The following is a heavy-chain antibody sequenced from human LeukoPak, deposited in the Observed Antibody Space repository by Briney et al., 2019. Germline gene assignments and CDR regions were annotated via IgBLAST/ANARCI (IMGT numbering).Heavy chain of an antibody. J-gene: IGHJ5*02. D-gene: IGHD3-9*01. V-gene: IGHV4-59*12. Sequence: ASETLSLTCTVSGGSISSYYWSWIRQPPGKGLEWIGYIYFSGSTNYNPSLKSRVTISVDTSKNQFSLKLSSVTAADTAVYYCAREVILTGYYNVIMDNWFDPWGQGTLVTVSS. CDR2: IYFSGST. CDR3: AREVILTGYYNVIMDNWFDP. CDR1: GGSISSYY.